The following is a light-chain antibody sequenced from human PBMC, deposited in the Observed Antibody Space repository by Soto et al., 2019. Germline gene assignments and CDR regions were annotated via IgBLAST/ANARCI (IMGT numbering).Light chain of an antibody. Sequence: QAVVTQPPSVTGAPGQRVTISCTGSSSNIGAGYDVHWYQQLPGTAPKLLIYGNSNRPSGVPDRFSGSKSGTSASLAITGLLAEDEADYYCQSYDSSLSGYLFGTGTKLTVL. CDR2: GNS. V-gene: IGLV1-40*01. J-gene: IGLJ1*01. CDR1: SSNIGAGYD. CDR3: QSYDSSLSGYL.